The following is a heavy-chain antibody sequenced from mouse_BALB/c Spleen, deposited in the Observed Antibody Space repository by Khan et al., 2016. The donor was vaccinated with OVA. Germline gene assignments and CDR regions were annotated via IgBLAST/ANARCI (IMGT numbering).Heavy chain of an antibody. CDR1: GFSLTSYG. D-gene: IGHD2-4*01. J-gene: IGHJ4*01. Sequence: QVQLKESGPGLVAPSQSLSITCTISGFSLTSYGVHWVRQPPGKGLEWLVVIWSDGSTTYNSALKSRLSISKDNSKSQVFLKMNSLQTDDTAMYYCARHDDYAHYYAMDYWGQGTSVTVSS. V-gene: IGHV2-6-1*01. CDR2: IWSDGST. CDR3: ARHDDYAHYYAMDY.